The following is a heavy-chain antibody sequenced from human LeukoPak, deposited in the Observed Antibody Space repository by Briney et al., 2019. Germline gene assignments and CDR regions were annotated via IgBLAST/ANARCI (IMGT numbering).Heavy chain of an antibody. CDR1: GFTFSNYN. Sequence: GGSLRLSCAASGFTFSNYNMNWVRQDPGKGLEWVSYISTSSSTRYYADSVRGRFTISRDNAKNSLYLQMNSLRADDTAVYYCAKGVWEPYAGYFDFWGQGALVTVSS. CDR3: AKGVWEPYAGYFDF. CDR2: ISTSSSTR. J-gene: IGHJ4*02. V-gene: IGHV3-48*04. D-gene: IGHD1-26*01.